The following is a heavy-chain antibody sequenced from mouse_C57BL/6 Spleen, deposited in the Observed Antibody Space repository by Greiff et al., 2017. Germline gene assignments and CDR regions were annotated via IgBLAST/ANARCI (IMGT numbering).Heavy chain of an antibody. CDR2: ISYDGSN. J-gene: IGHJ3*01. V-gene: IGHV3-6*01. D-gene: IGHD1-1*02. CDR3: AREGYGSFPWFAY. Sequence: EVQLVESGPGLVKPSQSLSLTCSVTGYSITSGCYWNWIRQFPGNKLEWMGYISYDGSNNYNPSLKNRISITRDTSKNQFCLKLNSVTTEDTASYYCAREGYGSFPWFAYWGQGTLVTVSA. CDR1: GYSITSGCY.